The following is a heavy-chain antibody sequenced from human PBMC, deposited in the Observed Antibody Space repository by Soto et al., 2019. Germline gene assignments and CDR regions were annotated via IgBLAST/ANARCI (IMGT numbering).Heavy chain of an antibody. V-gene: IGHV3-53*02. CDR2: IYSGGST. J-gene: IGHJ1*01. CDR1: GFTVSSNY. Sequence: EVQLVETGGGLIQPGGSLRLSCAASGFTVSSNYMSWVRQAPGKGLEWVSVIYSGGSTYYADSVKGRFTISRDNSKNTLYLQMNSLRAEDTAVYYCAIVSSGLHSEYFQHWGQGTLVTVSS. D-gene: IGHD6-19*01. CDR3: AIVSSGLHSEYFQH.